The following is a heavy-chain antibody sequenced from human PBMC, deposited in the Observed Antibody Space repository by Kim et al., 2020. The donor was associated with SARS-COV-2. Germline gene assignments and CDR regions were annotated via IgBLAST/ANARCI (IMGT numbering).Heavy chain of an antibody. V-gene: IGHV1-69*04. CDR3: VRDRGGGDFDF. Sequence: KYAQHLQDRVTITADKSTNTAYMELSSLRSEDTALYYCVRDRGGGDFDFWGQGTLVTVSS. D-gene: IGHD2-21*01. J-gene: IGHJ4*02.